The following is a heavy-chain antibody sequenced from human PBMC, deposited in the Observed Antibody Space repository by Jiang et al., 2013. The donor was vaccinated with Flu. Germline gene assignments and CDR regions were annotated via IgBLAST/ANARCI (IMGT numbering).Heavy chain of an antibody. Sequence: PGLVKPSETLSLTCSVSADSFNNYYWNWFRQPPGKGLQWIGYIYYSGSAKYNPSLKSRVTMSVDTSRNEFSLKVNSVTAADTAVYYCAREKEWNSRSAFAYWGQGTLVTVSS. V-gene: IGHV4-59*01. CDR2: IYYSGSA. CDR3: AREKEWNSRSAFAY. CDR1: ADSFNNYY. J-gene: IGHJ4*02. D-gene: IGHD1/OR15-1a*01.